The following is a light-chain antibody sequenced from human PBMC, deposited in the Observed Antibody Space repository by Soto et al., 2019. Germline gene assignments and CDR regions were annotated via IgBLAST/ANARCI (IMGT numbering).Light chain of an antibody. V-gene: IGLV2-14*01. CDR1: SSDVGAYKY. CDR2: EVS. CDR3: SSYSSSSTLFV. J-gene: IGLJ1*01. Sequence: QSALTQPASVSGSPGQSITITCTVTSSDVGAYKYVSWYQQHPGKAPKVMIYEVSNRPSGVSNRFSGSKSGNTASQTISGLQAEDEADYFCSSYSSSSTLFVFGTGTKVTVL.